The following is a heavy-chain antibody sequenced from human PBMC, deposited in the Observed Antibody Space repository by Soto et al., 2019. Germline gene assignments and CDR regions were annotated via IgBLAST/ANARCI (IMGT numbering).Heavy chain of an antibody. J-gene: IGHJ4*02. CDR1: GGSFSGYY. CDR3: ARFRRNYFDY. V-gene: IGHV4-34*01. Sequence: PSETLSLTCAVYGGSFSGYYWSWIRQPPGKGLEWIGEINHSGSTNYNPSLKRRVTISVDTSKNQFSLILSSVTAADTAVYFCARFRRNYFDYWGQGTQVTVSS. D-gene: IGHD3-10*01. CDR2: INHSGST.